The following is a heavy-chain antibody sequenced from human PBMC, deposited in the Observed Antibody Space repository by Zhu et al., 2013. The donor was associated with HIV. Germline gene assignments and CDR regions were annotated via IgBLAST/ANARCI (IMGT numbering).Heavy chain of an antibody. D-gene: IGHD4-4*01. CDR2: ISAYNGNT. Sequence: QVQLVQSGAEVRKPGASVKVSCKASGYTFTSYGISWVRQAPGQGLEWMGWISAYNGNTNYAQNLQGRVTMTTDTSTSTAYMELRSLRSDDTAVYYCARDFGTNYVVYYYYMTSGHRDHGHRLL. CDR3: ARDFGTNYVVYYYYMTS. V-gene: IGHV1-18*01. CDR1: GYTFTSYG. J-gene: IGHJ6*03.